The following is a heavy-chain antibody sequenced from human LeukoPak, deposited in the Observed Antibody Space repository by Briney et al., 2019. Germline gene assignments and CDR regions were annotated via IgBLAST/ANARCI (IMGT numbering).Heavy chain of an antibody. CDR2: IWYDGNDK. CDR3: AKGGKWDVTPFDY. Sequence: GGSLRLSCAASGFAFSSYGMHWVRQAPGKGLEWVAVIWYDGNDKYYEDSVKGRFTISRDNSKNTLYLQVNSLRAEDTAVYYCAKGGKWDVTPFDYWGQGTLVTVSS. J-gene: IGHJ4*02. V-gene: IGHV3-33*06. CDR1: GFAFSSYG. D-gene: IGHD1-26*01.